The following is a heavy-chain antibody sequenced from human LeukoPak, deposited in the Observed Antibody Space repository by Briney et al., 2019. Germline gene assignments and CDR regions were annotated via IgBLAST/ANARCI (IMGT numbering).Heavy chain of an antibody. V-gene: IGHV3-23*01. CDR2: ISGSGGST. CDR1: GFTFSSYA. Sequence: GGSLRLSXAASGFTFSSYAMSWVRQAPGKGLEWVSAISGSGGSTYYADSVKGRFTISRDNSKNTLYLQMNSLRAEDTAVYYCAKRNLLWFGELLYGPGYYMDVWGKGTTVTVSS. D-gene: IGHD3-10*01. CDR3: AKRNLLWFGELLYGPGYYMDV. J-gene: IGHJ6*03.